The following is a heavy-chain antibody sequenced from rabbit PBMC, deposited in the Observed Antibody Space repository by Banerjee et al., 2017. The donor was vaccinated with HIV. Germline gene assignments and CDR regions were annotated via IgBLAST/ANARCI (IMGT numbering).Heavy chain of an antibody. Sequence: QEQLVESGGGLVQPGGSLKLSCKASGFDFINYGVNWVRQAPGKGLEWIGYIDPVFGSTYYASWVNGRFTISSHNAQNTLYLQLNSLTAADTATYFCARGYDDYDARLDLWGQGTLVTVS. D-gene: IGHD2-1*01. V-gene: IGHV1S47*01. CDR3: ARGYDDYDARLDL. CDR2: IDPVFGST. J-gene: IGHJ3*01. CDR1: GFDFINYG.